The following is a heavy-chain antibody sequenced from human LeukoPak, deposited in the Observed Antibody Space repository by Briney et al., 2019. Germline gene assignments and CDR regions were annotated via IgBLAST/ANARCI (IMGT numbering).Heavy chain of an antibody. V-gene: IGHV3-9*01. CDR3: AKDRAPYDSRGYYMAD. CDR1: GFTFDDYA. D-gene: IGHD3-22*01. J-gene: IGHJ4*02. CDR2: ISWNSGSI. Sequence: GGSLRLSCAASGFTFDDYAMHWVRQAPGKGLEWVSGISWNSGSIGYADSVKGRFTISRDNAKNSLYLQMNSLRAEDTALYYCAKDRAPYDSRGYYMADWGQGTLVTVSS.